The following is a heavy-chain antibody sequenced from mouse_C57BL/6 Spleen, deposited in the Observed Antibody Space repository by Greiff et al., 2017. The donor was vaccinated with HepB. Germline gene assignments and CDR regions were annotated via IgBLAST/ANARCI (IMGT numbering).Heavy chain of an antibody. D-gene: IGHD2-4*01. J-gene: IGHJ1*03. CDR3: ARHYEYDKRYFDV. CDR2: IDPSDSYT. CDR1: GYTFTSYW. Sequence: QVQLQQPGAELVMPGASVKLSCKASGYTFTSYWMHWVKQRPGQGLEWIGEIDPSDSYTNYNQKFKGKSTLTVDKSSSTAYMQLSSLTSEDSAVYYCARHYEYDKRYFDVWGTGTTVTVSS. V-gene: IGHV1-69*01.